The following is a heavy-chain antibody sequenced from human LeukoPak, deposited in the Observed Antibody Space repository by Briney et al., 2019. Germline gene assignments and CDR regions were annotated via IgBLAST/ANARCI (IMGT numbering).Heavy chain of an antibody. V-gene: IGHV3-33*08. J-gene: IGHJ4*02. CDR1: GFIFSNYG. D-gene: IGHD3-22*01. Sequence: GRSLRLSCAASGFIFSNYGMHWVRQAPGKGLEWVAVIWYDGSNKYYADSVKGRFTISRDNSKNTLYLQMNSLRAEDTAVYYCARAGMDYDSSGYYYWGQGTLVTVSS. CDR2: IWYDGSNK. CDR3: ARAGMDYDSSGYYY.